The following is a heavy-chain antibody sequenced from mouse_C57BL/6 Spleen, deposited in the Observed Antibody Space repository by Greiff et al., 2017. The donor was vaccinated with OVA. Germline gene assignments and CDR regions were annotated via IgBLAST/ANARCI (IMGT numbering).Heavy chain of an antibody. CDR3: AITTVVAPYWYFDV. CDR2: INPSNGGT. CDR1: GYTFTSYW. V-gene: IGHV1-53*01. J-gene: IGHJ1*03. Sequence: QVQLQQPGTELVKPGASVKLSCKASGYTFTSYWMHWVKQSPGQGLEWIGNINPSNGGTNYNEKFKSKATLTVDKSSSTAYMQLSSLTSEDSAVYYCAITTVVAPYWYFDVWGTGTTVTVSS. D-gene: IGHD1-1*01.